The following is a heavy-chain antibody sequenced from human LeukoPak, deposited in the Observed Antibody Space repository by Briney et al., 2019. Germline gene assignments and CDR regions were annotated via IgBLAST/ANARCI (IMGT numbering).Heavy chain of an antibody. CDR2: ITRDGSTT. V-gene: IGHV3-74*03. J-gene: IGHJ5*01. CDR3: TRSPYYNGYDS. D-gene: IGHD3-10*01. CDR1: GSDFSSHS. Sequence: GGSLRLSCAASGSDFSSHSMHWVRHPPGEGLVWVSRITRDGSTTTYADSVKGRFTISRDNAKNTLYLQMNSLRVEDTAVYYCTRSPYYNGYDSWGQGTLVAVYS.